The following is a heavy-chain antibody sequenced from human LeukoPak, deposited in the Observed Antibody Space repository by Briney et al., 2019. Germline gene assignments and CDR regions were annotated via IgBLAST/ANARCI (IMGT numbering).Heavy chain of an antibody. CDR2: IYSSGST. CDR1: GVSISSSSYY. CDR3: AKSGGYGLIDY. D-gene: IGHD6-25*01. V-gene: IGHV4-39*01. J-gene: IGHJ4*01. Sequence: ETLSLTCNVSGVSISSSSYYWGWIRQPPGKGLEWIGSIYSSGSTYYNSSLKSRVTISIDTSKNQVSLKMSSVTAADTAVYYCAKSGGYGLIDYWGQGTLVTVSS.